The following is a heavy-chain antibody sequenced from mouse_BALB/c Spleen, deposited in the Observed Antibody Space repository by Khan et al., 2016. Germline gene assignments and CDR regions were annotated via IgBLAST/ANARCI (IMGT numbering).Heavy chain of an antibody. J-gene: IGHJ2*01. V-gene: IGHV12-3*02. CDR1: GFPITSGYY. CDR3: AGDTAGYYVFDY. Sequence: KLEVSGPGLVKPSQSLFLACSITGFPITSGYYWIWIRQSPGKPLEWMGYITHSGETFYNPSLQSPISITRETSKNQFFLQLNSVTTEDTAMYYCAGDTAGYYVFDYWGQGTTLTVSS. D-gene: IGHD2-3*01. CDR2: ITHSGET.